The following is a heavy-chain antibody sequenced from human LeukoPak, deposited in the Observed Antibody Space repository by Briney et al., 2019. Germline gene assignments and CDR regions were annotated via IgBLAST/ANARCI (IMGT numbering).Heavy chain of an antibody. D-gene: IGHD6-19*01. CDR3: ASEAGTDGAYYFDY. Sequence: GGSLRLSCAASGFTFSSYSMNWVRQAPGKGLEWVAIISYDGSNKYYADSVKGRFTISRDNSKNTLYLQMNSLRAEDTAVYYCASEAGTDGAYYFDYWGQGTLVTVSS. V-gene: IGHV3-30*03. CDR2: ISYDGSNK. CDR1: GFTFSSYS. J-gene: IGHJ4*02.